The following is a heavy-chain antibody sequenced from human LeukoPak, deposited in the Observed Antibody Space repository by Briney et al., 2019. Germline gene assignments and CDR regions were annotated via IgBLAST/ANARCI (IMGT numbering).Heavy chain of an antibody. D-gene: IGHD2-2*01. CDR1: GFTFDDYT. J-gene: IGHJ6*03. CDR2: ISWDGGST. Sequence: PGGSLRLSCAASGFTFDDYTMHWVRQAPGKGLEWVSLISWDGGSTYYADSVKGRFTISRDNSKNSLYLQMNSLRTEDTALYYCAKDGYCSSTSCYFGATARHYYYMDVWGKGTTVTVSS. CDR3: AKDGYCSSTSCYFGATARHYYYMDV. V-gene: IGHV3-43*01.